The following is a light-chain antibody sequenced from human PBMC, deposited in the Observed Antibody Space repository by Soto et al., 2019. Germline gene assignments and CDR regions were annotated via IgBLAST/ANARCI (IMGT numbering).Light chain of an antibody. CDR2: GNS. J-gene: IGLJ1*01. V-gene: IGLV1-40*01. Sequence: QSVLTQPPSVSGAPGQRVTISCTGSSSNIGAHYDVHWYQQLPGTAPKLLIYGNSNRPSGVPDRFSGSKSGTSAFLAITGLQAEDEADYYCQSYENSLSVYVFGTGTKVTVL. CDR3: QSYENSLSVYV. CDR1: SSNIGAHYD.